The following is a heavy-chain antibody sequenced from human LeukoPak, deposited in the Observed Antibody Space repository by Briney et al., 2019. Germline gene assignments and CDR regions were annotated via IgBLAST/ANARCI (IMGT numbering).Heavy chain of an antibody. CDR1: GGSISSYY. V-gene: IGHV4-4*07. Sequence: SETLSLTCTVSGGSISSYYWSWIRQPAGKGLEWIGRIYTSGSTNYNPSLKSRVTMSVDTSKNQFSLKLSSVTAADTAVYYCARAPRFGELYDYYMDVWGKGTTVTISS. CDR2: IYTSGST. CDR3: ARAPRFGELYDYYMDV. J-gene: IGHJ6*03. D-gene: IGHD3-10*02.